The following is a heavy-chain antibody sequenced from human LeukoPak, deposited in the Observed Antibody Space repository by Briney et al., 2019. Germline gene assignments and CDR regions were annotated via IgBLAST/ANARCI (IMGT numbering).Heavy chain of an antibody. CDR2: ISGSGGST. CDR1: GFTFSSYA. J-gene: IGHJ4*02. D-gene: IGHD3-10*01. V-gene: IGHV3-23*01. Sequence: PGGSLRLSCAASGFTFSSYAMSWVRQAPGKGLEWVSAISGSGGSTYYADSVKGRFTISRDNSKNTLHLQMNSLRAEDTAVYYCAKDRGFHYYGSGSYSAFDYWGQGTLVTVSS. CDR3: AKDRGFHYYGSGSYSAFDY.